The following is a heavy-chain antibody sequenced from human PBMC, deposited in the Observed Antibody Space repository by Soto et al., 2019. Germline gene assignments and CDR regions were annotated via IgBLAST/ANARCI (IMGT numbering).Heavy chain of an antibody. CDR3: ARELYITGTPNPHGMDV. CDR2: INPNSGGT. V-gene: IGHV1-2*02. CDR1: GYTFTGYY. D-gene: IGHD1-20*01. Sequence: ASVKVSCKASGYTFTGYYMHWVRQAPGQGLEWMGWINPNSGGTNYAQKFQGRVTMTRDTSISTAYMELNRLRSDDTAVYYCARELYITGTPNPHGMDVWGQGTTVTVSS. J-gene: IGHJ6*02.